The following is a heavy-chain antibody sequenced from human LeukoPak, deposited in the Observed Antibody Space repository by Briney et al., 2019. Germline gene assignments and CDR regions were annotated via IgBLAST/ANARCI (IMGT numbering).Heavy chain of an antibody. CDR3: MRHAPNYDSSGYFNY. Sequence: SETLSLTCAVYGGSFSGYYWSWIRQPPGKGLEWIGEINHSGSTNYNPSLKSRVTISVDTSKNQFSLRLYSVTAADTAVYYCMRHAPNYDSSGYFNYWGQGTMVAVSS. D-gene: IGHD3-22*01. CDR1: GGSFSGYY. V-gene: IGHV4-34*01. CDR2: INHSGST. J-gene: IGHJ4*02.